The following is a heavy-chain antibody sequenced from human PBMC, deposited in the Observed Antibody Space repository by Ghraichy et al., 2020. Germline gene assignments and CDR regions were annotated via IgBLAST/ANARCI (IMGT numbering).Heavy chain of an antibody. CDR3: AKDRRSFLPSPVPHTCMDV. V-gene: IGHV3-30*18. J-gene: IGHJ6*02. Sequence: GESLNISCAASGFTFSNYGMHWVRQAPGKGLEWVAVISYDGSNKYYADSVKGRFTISRDNSKNTLYLQMNSLRAEDTAVYYCAKDRRSFLPSPVPHTCMDVWGQGTTVTVSS. D-gene: IGHD3-3*01. CDR2: ISYDGSNK. CDR1: GFTFSNYG.